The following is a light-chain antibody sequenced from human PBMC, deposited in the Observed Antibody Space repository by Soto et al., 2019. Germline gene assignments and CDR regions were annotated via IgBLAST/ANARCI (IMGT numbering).Light chain of an antibody. CDR3: QQSYSTPPALT. Sequence: DIQMTQSPSSLSASVGDRVTITCRASQSISSYLNWYQQKPGKAPKLLIYAASSLQSGVPSRFSGSGSGTYFTLTISRLQPEDFATYYGQQSYSTPPALTFGQETTVEIK. J-gene: IGKJ1*01. CDR2: AAS. CDR1: QSISSY. V-gene: IGKV1-39*01.